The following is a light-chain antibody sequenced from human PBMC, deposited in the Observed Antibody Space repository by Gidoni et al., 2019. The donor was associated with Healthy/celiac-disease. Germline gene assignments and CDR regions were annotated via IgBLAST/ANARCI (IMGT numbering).Light chain of an antibody. CDR3: QQSYSTPPWT. CDR2: AAS. V-gene: IGKV1-39*01. J-gene: IGKJ1*01. CDR1: QSISSY. Sequence: DIQMTQSPSSLSASVGDRVTITCRASQSISSYLNWYQQKPGKAPKLLIYAASSLQSGVPSRFSGSGSGTDFTLTISSLQPEDFATYYCQQSYSTPPWTXGQGTGGNQT.